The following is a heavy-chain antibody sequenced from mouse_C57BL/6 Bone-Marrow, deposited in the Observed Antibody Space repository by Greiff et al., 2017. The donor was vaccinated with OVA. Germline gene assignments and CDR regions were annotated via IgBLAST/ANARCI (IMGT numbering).Heavy chain of an antibody. Sequence: QVQLQQPGAELVKPGASVKLSCKASGYTFTSYWMHWVKQRPGRGLEWIGNINPSNGGTNYNEKFKSKATLTVDKSSSTAYMQLSSLTSEDSAVYYCARGGYGSRPYYFDYWGQGTTLTVSS. D-gene: IGHD1-1*01. CDR1: GYTFTSYW. CDR2: INPSNGGT. V-gene: IGHV1-53*01. J-gene: IGHJ2*01. CDR3: ARGGYGSRPYYFDY.